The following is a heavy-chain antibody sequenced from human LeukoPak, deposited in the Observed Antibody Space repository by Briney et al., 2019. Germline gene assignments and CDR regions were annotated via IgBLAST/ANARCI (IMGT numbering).Heavy chain of an antibody. V-gene: IGHV4-4*02. J-gene: IGHJ4*02. CDR2: IYHSGST. Sequence: SETLSLTCTVSGGSISSSNWWSWVRQPPGKGLEWIGEIYHSGSTNYNPSLKSRVTISVDKSKNQFSLKLSSVTAADTAVYYCARAHAITIFGVVPFDYWGQGTLVTVSS. D-gene: IGHD3-3*01. CDR1: GGSISSSNW. CDR3: ARAHAITIFGVVPFDY.